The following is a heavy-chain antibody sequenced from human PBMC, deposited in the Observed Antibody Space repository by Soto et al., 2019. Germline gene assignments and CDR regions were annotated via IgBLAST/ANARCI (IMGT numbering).Heavy chain of an antibody. J-gene: IGHJ4*02. CDR2: IYYSGSS. D-gene: IGHD1-26*01. CDR1: GAAISSDDYY. V-gene: IGHV4-30-4*01. CDR3: AREVAAATTLDY. Sequence: QVQLQESGPGLVKPSQPLSLTCTVSGAAISSDDYYWSWIRQPPGKGLEWIGYIYYSGSSYYNPSFKSRVSISVDTSKNQFSLELTSVTAADTAVYYCAREVAAATTLDYWGQGTLVTVSS.